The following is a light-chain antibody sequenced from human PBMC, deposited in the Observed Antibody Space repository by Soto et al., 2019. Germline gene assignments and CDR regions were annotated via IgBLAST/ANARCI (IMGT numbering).Light chain of an antibody. V-gene: IGKV2-28*01. CDR1: HSRLHSNGYNY. CDR2: LGS. Sequence: DIVMTQSPLSLPVTPGEPASISCRSSHSRLHSNGYNYLDWYLXKQGQSPQVXIYLGSNRASGVPDRFSGSGSGTDFTMTISRVEAEDFGVYFCMQARQTPNTFGQGTRLEIK. CDR3: MQARQTPNT. J-gene: IGKJ5*01.